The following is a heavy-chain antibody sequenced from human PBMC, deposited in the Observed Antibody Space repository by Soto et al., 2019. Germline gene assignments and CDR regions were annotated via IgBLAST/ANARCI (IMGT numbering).Heavy chain of an antibody. CDR1: GYSFTSYW. V-gene: IGHV5-51*01. CDR2: IYPGDSDT. D-gene: IGHD3-3*01. CDR3: AVNAYDFWSGYHPNHYYYVMDV. J-gene: IGHJ6*02. Sequence: ECLKISCKGSGYSFTSYWIGWVRQMPGKGLEWMGIIYPGDSDTRYSPSFQGQVTISADKSISTAYLQWSSLKASDTAMYYCAVNAYDFWSGYHPNHYYYVMDVWGQGTTVTVSS.